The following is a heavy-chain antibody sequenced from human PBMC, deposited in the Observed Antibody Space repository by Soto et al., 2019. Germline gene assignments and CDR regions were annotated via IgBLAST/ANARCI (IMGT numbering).Heavy chain of an antibody. J-gene: IGHJ6*02. D-gene: IGHD5-18*01. CDR1: GFSVSTNY. Sequence: GGSLRLSCAASGFSVSTNYMSWVRQAPGKGLESVSVMYSGGSTYYTDSVKGRFTISRDNSKNTVDLQMNSLRAEDTAVYYCARDRDSYGSYGMDVWGQGTTVTVSS. V-gene: IGHV3-53*01. CDR3: ARDRDSYGSYGMDV. CDR2: MYSGGST.